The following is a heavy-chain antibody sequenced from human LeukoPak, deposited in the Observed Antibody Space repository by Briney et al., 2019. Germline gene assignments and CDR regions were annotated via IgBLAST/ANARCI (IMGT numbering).Heavy chain of an antibody. CDR2: IYTSGST. V-gene: IGHV4-4*07. CDR1: GGSISSYY. CDR3: ARDGSSGWYGTIDY. J-gene: IGHJ4*02. Sequence: SETLSLTCTVSGGSISSYYWSWIRQPAGKGLEWIGRIYTSGSTNYNPSLTSRVTISVDKSKNQFSLKLSSVTAADTAVYYCARDGSSGWYGTIDYWGQGTLVTVSS. D-gene: IGHD6-19*01.